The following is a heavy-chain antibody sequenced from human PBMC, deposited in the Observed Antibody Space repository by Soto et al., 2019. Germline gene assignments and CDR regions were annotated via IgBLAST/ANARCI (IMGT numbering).Heavy chain of an antibody. Sequence: QVQLQESGPGLVKPSQTLSLTCTVSGGSISSGGYYWSWIRQHPGKGLEWIGYMYYSGSTYYNPSLKSRVTISVDTSKNQFFLKLSSVTAADTAVYYCARVGKRLAARRVWFDPWGQGTLVTVSS. V-gene: IGHV4-31*03. CDR1: GGSISSGGYY. CDR3: ARVGKRLAARRVWFDP. J-gene: IGHJ5*02. D-gene: IGHD6-13*01. CDR2: MYYSGST.